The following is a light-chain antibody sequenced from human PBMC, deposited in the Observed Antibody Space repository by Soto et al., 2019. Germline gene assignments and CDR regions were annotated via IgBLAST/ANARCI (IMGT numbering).Light chain of an antibody. CDR3: YQNGSSPLRT. CDR2: GAS. J-gene: IGKJ2*02. Sequence: EIVLTQSPGTLSLSPGERATLSCRVSQSIGGSYLGWFQQKPGQAPRLLIFGASRRATGIPDRFSGRGSGTDFSLIISSLEAEDAAVYYCYQNGSSPLRTFGQGTKLEIK. V-gene: IGKV3-20*01. CDR1: QSIGGSY.